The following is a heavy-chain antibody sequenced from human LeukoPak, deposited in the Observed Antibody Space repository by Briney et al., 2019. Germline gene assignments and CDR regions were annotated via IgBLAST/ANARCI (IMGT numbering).Heavy chain of an antibody. CDR3: AREGFTMVRGGYYYYYMDV. Sequence: PGGSLRLSCAASGFTFSSYAMSWVRQAPGKGLEWVAFIRYDGSNKYYADSVKGRFTISRDNSKNTLYLQMNSLRAEDTAVYYCAREGFTMVRGGYYYYYMDVWGKGTTVTISS. CDR2: IRYDGSNK. CDR1: GFTFSSYA. D-gene: IGHD3-10*01. J-gene: IGHJ6*03. V-gene: IGHV3-30*02.